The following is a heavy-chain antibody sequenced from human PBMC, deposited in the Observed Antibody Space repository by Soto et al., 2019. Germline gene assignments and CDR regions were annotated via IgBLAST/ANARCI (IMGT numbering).Heavy chain of an antibody. CDR1: GDSISSTHW. Sequence: SSETLSLTCVVSGDSISSTHWWTWVRQTPGKGLEWIGEIYHTGSTKYNPSLKNRVTISVDKSNNQFSLNLKSVTAADTAVYYCARGWWEREGYLMDVWGQGTTVTVSS. CDR3: ARGWWEREGYLMDV. CDR2: IYHTGST. D-gene: IGHD1-26*01. J-gene: IGHJ6*02. V-gene: IGHV4-4*02.